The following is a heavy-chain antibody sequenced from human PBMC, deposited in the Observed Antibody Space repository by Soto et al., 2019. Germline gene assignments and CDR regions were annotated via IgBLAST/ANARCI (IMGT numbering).Heavy chain of an antibody. CDR3: ASVDTAMEYVDP. CDR1: GVSSSSGGYY. D-gene: IGHD5-18*01. V-gene: IGHV4-31*03. J-gene: IGHJ5*02. CDR2: IYYSGST. Sequence: QVQLQESGPGLVKPSQTLSLTCTVSGVSSSSGGYYWSWIRQHPAKGLEWSGYIYYSGSTYYNPSLKCRVTISVDTSKNQFAMKLSSVTAADTAVYYCASVDTAMEYVDPWGQGSLVTVS.